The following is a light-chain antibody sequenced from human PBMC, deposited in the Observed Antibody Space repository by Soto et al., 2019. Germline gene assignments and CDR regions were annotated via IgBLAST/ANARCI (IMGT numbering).Light chain of an antibody. J-gene: IGKJ2*01. V-gene: IGKV1-13*02. Sequence: AIQLTQSPSSLSASVGDRVTITCRAIQGISSALAWYQQKPGKTPKLLIYDASTLESGVPSRFSGSGSGTDFALTVNGLQPEDFATYFCQQFSTFPYTFGQGTKLEIK. CDR1: QGISSA. CDR3: QQFSTFPYT. CDR2: DAS.